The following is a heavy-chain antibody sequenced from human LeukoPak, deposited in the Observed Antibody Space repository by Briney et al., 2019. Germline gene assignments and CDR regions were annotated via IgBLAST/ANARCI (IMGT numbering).Heavy chain of an antibody. V-gene: IGHV1-24*01. Sequence: ASVKVSCKVSGYTLTELSMHWVRQAPGKGLEWMGGFDPEDGETIYAQKFQGRVTMTEDTSTDTAYMELSSLRSEDTAVYYCATDVYCSSTSCMDVWGNGTTVTVSS. D-gene: IGHD2-2*01. CDR1: GYTLTELS. CDR3: ATDVYCSSTSCMDV. CDR2: FDPEDGET. J-gene: IGHJ6*04.